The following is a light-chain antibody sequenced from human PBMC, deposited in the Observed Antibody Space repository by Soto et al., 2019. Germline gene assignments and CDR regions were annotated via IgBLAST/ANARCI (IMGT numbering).Light chain of an antibody. Sequence: EIVMTQSPATLSVSPGERATLSCRASQTISTNVAWYQQKPGQAPRLLLYDASTRATDVPPRFSGSGSGTDFTLTISSLQSEDFATYYCQHYNSYSEAFGQGTKVELK. CDR1: QTISTN. J-gene: IGKJ1*01. V-gene: IGKV3-15*01. CDR2: DAS. CDR3: QHYNSYSEA.